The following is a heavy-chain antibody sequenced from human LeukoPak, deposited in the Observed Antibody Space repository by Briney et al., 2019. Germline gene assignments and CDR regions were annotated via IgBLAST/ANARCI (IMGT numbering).Heavy chain of an antibody. Sequence: GGSLRLSCAASGFTFNEFWMHWVRQVPGKGLMWVSRIHKDGLHTWYADSMKDRFTISRDNAENTVYLHLNSLRVEDTAVYYCARESEAAGTYYLDHWGQGNLVTVSS. V-gene: IGHV3-74*01. CDR3: ARESEAAGTYYLDH. CDR2: IHKDGLHT. J-gene: IGHJ4*02. D-gene: IGHD6-25*01. CDR1: GFTFNEFW.